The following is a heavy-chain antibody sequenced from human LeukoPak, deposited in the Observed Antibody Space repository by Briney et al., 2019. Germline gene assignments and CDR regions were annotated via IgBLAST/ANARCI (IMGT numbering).Heavy chain of an antibody. CDR2: ILGNGGST. Sequence: GASLRPSCAASGFTFSNYAMSWVRQAPGKGLEWVSAILGNGGSTYYADSVKGRFTVSRDNSKSTLYLQMNSLRAEDTALYYCAKWGDYDVLTGYYVPDYWGQGTLVTVSS. J-gene: IGHJ4*02. V-gene: IGHV3-23*01. CDR1: GFTFSNYA. D-gene: IGHD3-9*01. CDR3: AKWGDYDVLTGYYVPDY.